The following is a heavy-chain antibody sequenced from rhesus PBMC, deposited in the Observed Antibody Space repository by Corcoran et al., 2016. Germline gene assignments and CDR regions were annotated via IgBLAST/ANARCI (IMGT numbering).Heavy chain of an antibody. J-gene: IGHJ4*01. CDR2: ISSGGDST. Sequence: EVQLVETGGGLVQPGGSLTLSCAASGFTFSSFGMSWVRQAPGKGLEWGSAISSGGDSTFYADSVKGRFTISRDNSKNTLSLQMNSLRAEDTAVYYCAKDWGYWGQGVLVTVSS. CDR1: GFTFSSFG. V-gene: IGHV3S5*01. D-gene: IGHD3-34*01. CDR3: AKDWGY.